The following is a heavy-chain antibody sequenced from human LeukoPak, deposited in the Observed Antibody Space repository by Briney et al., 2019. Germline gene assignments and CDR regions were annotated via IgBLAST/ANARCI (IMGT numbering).Heavy chain of an antibody. D-gene: IGHD6-19*01. V-gene: IGHV4-59*01. J-gene: IGHJ6*02. CDR1: GGSISSYY. Sequence: ASETLSLTCTVSGGSISSYYWSWIRQPPGKGLEWIGYIYYSGNTNYNPSLKSRVTISVDTSKNQFSLKLSSVTAADTAVYYCARDQYSSGWQPRNYYGMDVWGQGTTVTVSS. CDR2: IYYSGNT. CDR3: ARDQYSSGWQPRNYYGMDV.